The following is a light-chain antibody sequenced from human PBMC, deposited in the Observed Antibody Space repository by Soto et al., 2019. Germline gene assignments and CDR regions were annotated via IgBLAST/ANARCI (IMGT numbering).Light chain of an antibody. J-gene: IGLJ2*01. Sequence: QSALTQPASVSGSPGQSITISCTGTSSDIGAYNFVSWYQQHPGQAPKLMLYDVNIRPSGVSNRFSGSKSGNTASLTISGLKAEDEADYYCTSWTTSTTMIFGGGTKLTVL. CDR2: DVN. CDR3: TSWTTSTTMI. CDR1: SSDIGAYNF. V-gene: IGLV2-14*03.